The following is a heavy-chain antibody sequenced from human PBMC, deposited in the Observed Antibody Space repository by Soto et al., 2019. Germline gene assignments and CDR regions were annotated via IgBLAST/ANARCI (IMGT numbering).Heavy chain of an antibody. Sequence: GESLKISCKGSGYSFTSYRISWVRQMPGKGLEWMGRIDPSDSYTNYSPSFQGHVTISADKSISTAYLQWSSLKASDTAMYYCARHIVVVTSSYGMDVWGQGTTVTVSS. CDR3: ARHIVVVTSSYGMDV. D-gene: IGHD2-21*02. V-gene: IGHV5-10-1*01. J-gene: IGHJ6*02. CDR1: GYSFTSYR. CDR2: IDPSDSYT.